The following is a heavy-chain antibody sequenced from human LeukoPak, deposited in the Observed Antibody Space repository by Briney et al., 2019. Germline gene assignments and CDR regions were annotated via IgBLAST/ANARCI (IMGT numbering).Heavy chain of an antibody. D-gene: IGHD1-26*01. CDR1: GFTFSSYA. CDR3: AKVLSGSQDY. J-gene: IGHJ4*02. V-gene: IGHV3-23*01. Sequence: GGSLRLSCAASGFTFSSYAMSWVRQAPGKGLEWVSTIGGGGEYTYYADSVKGRFIISRDNSKNTFYLQMNSLRAEDTAVYYCAKVLSGSQDYWGQGTLVTVSS. CDR2: IGGGGEYT.